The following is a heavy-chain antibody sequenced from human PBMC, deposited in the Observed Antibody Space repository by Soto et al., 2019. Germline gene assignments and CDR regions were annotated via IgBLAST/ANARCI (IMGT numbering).Heavy chain of an antibody. Sequence: SETLSLTCNVSGGSISSDYYHWTWVRQSPERGLEWIGYIHHSGSVLYNPSLKSRVTISVDTSKNQFSLHLSSVTAADTAVYFCAREDDGGDSLDVWGQGTTVTVSS. CDR3: AREDDGGDSLDV. CDR1: GGSISSDYYH. D-gene: IGHD2-21*02. CDR2: IHHSGSV. J-gene: IGHJ6*02. V-gene: IGHV4-30-4*08.